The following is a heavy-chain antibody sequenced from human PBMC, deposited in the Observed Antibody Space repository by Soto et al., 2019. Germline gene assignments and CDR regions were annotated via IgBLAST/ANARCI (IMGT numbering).Heavy chain of an antibody. CDR2: ISSSSSYT. D-gene: IGHD6-13*01. CDR1: GFTFSDYY. J-gene: IGHJ4*02. Sequence: LRLSCAASGFTFSDYYMSWIRQAPGKGLEWVSYISSSSSYTNYADSVKGRFTISRDNAKNSLYLQMNSLRAEDTAVYYCARDRDSAAAGLYYFDYWGQGTLVTVSS. CDR3: ARDRDSAAAGLYYFDY. V-gene: IGHV3-11*06.